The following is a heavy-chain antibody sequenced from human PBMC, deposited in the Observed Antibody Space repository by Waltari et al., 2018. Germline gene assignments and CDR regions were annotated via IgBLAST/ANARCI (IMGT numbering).Heavy chain of an antibody. V-gene: IGHV4-59*01. J-gene: IGHJ5*02. CDR3: ARLSDQLGYCSGGSCPFDP. CDR1: GGSISSYY. D-gene: IGHD2-15*01. CDR2: IYYSGST. Sequence: QVQLQESGPGLVKPSETLSLTCTVSGGSISSYYWSWIRQRPGKGLEWIGYIYYSGSTNYTPTLRVRVTISVDTSKNQFSLKLSSVTAADTAVYYCARLSDQLGYCSGGSCPFDPWGQGTLVTVSS.